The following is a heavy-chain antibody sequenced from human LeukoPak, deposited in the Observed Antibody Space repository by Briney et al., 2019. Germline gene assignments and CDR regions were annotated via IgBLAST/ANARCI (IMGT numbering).Heavy chain of an antibody. CDR3: ARNTYYYFDY. D-gene: IGHD2-21*01. Sequence: GGSLRLSCAASGFTFSNYWMSWVRQAPGKGLEWVANMRQGGSEKYYVDSVKGRFTISRDNAKNSLYLQMNSLRAEDTAVYYCARNTYYYFDYWGQGTLVTVSS. V-gene: IGHV3-7*01. CDR1: GFTFSNYW. J-gene: IGHJ4*02. CDR2: MRQGGSEK.